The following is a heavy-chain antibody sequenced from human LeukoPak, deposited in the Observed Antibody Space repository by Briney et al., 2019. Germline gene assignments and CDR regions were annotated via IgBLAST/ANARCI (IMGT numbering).Heavy chain of an antibody. Sequence: SETLSLTCAVYGVSFSGYYWSWIRQPPGKGLEWIGEINHSGSTNYNPPLKSRVTISVDTSKNQFSLKLSSVTAADTAVYYCARGVLWGLFDYWGQGTLVTVSS. CDR1: GVSFSGYY. D-gene: IGHD3-16*01. CDR3: ARGVLWGLFDY. V-gene: IGHV4-34*01. J-gene: IGHJ4*02. CDR2: INHSGST.